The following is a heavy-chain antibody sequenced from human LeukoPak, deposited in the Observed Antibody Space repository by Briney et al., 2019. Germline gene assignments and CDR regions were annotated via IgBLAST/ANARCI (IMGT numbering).Heavy chain of an antibody. CDR1: GYTFTSYY. D-gene: IGHD1-26*01. CDR3: ARNNSVGDNARWFVP. V-gene: IGHV1-46*01. Sequence: ASVKVSCKASGYTFTSYYMHWVRQAPGRGLEWMGLINPTGGSTGYAQMFQGRVTMTRDMSTSTDYMELSSLRSEDTAIYYCARNNSVGDNARWFVPWGQGTLVTVSS. CDR2: INPTGGST. J-gene: IGHJ5*02.